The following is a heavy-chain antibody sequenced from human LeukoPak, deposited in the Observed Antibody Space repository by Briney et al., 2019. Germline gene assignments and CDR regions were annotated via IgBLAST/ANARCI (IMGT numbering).Heavy chain of an antibody. Sequence: ASVKVSCKASGLTFTSFGFSWVRQAPGQGLEWVGWISGYNGDTSHDQKFQGRVTISTDTSTNTAYMDLRSLTSDDTAVYYCARRSGYDRRAGTLDIWGQGTMVTVSS. D-gene: IGHD5-12*01. CDR2: ISGYNGDT. CDR1: GLTFTSFG. V-gene: IGHV1-18*01. J-gene: IGHJ3*02. CDR3: ARRSGYDRRAGTLDI.